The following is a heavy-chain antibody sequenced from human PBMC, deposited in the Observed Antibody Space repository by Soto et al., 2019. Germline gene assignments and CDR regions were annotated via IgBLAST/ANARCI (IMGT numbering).Heavy chain of an antibody. V-gene: IGHV3-30-3*01. CDR3: AREYLDYGPDV. J-gene: IGHJ6*02. CDR1: GFSFGRYA. Sequence: QAGGSLRLSCSASGFSFGRYAMRWVRQAPGKGLEWVASIPYDGGNRKYADSVKGRFTISRDNAKDMLYLHMSSLGPDDTSVYYRAREYLDYGPDVWGQGTSVTVSS. CDR2: IPYDGGNR.